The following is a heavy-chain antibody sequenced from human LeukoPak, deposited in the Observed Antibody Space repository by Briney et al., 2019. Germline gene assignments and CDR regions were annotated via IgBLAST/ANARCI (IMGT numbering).Heavy chain of an antibody. J-gene: IGHJ5*02. CDR1: GYSISSGYY. Sequence: TSETLSLTCAVSGYSISSGYYWGWIRQPPGKGLEWIGSIYHSGSTYYNPSLKSRVTISVDTSKNQFSLKLSSVTAADTAVYYCARGSGIAAAGTNHWFDPWGQGTLVTVSS. CDR3: ARGSGIAAAGTNHWFDP. CDR2: IYHSGST. V-gene: IGHV4-38-2*01. D-gene: IGHD6-13*01.